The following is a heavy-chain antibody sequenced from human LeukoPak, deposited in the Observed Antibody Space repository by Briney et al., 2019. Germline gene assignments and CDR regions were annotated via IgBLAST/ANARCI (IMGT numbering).Heavy chain of an antibody. CDR1: GYTLTELS. CDR3: ATRNGGQLDY. J-gene: IGHJ4*02. CDR2: FDPEDGET. D-gene: IGHD4-23*01. V-gene: IGHV1-24*01. Sequence: ASVKVSCKVSGYTLTELSMHWVRQAPGKGLEWMGGFDPEDGETIYAQKFQGRVTTTEDTSTDTAYMKLSSLRSEDTAVYYCATRNGGQLDYWGQGTLVTVSS.